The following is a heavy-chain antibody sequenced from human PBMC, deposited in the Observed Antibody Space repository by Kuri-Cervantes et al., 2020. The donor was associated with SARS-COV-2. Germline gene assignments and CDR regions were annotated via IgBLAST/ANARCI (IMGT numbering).Heavy chain of an antibody. Sequence: GESLKISCAASGFTFSSYAMSWVRQAPGKGLVWVSRINPDGSYTNYADSVKGRFTLSRDNAKNMLFLQMNSLRAEDTAVYYCVRDGDHWNFDYWGQGTLVTVSS. D-gene: IGHD1-1*01. CDR2: INPDGSYT. J-gene: IGHJ4*02. CDR3: VRDGDHWNFDY. V-gene: IGHV3-74*01. CDR1: GFTFSSYA.